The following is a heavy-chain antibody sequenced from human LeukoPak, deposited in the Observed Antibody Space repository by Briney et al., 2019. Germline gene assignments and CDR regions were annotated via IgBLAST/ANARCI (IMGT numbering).Heavy chain of an antibody. Sequence: GGSLRLSCAASGFTFKTYVMNWVRQVPGKGPEWVSSMSGSGSSTDYADSVKGRFTISRDNSKNTLYLQMNSLRAEDTALYYCAKDAQGLVRGGIYFDFWGQGSLVTVPS. D-gene: IGHD6-19*01. CDR3: AKDAQGLVRGGIYFDF. J-gene: IGHJ4*02. CDR1: GFTFKTYV. V-gene: IGHV3-23*01. CDR2: MSGSGSST.